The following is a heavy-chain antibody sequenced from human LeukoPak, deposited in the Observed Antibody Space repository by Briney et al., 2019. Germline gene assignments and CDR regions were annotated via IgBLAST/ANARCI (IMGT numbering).Heavy chain of an antibody. J-gene: IGHJ3*02. Sequence: PSQTLSLTCVVSGGSVSSGGYAWSWIRQPPGKGLEWIGYIYNRGMTYFNPSLKSRASISVDTSKNQFSLKLSSVTAADTAVYYCARAYCGGDCYPNDASDIWGQGTMVTVSS. CDR3: ARAYCGGDCYPNDASDI. CDR2: IYNRGMT. V-gene: IGHV4-30-4*07. CDR1: GGSVSSGGYA. D-gene: IGHD2-21*02.